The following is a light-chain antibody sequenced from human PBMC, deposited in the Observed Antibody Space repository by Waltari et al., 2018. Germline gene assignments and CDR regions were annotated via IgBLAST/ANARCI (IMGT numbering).Light chain of an antibody. J-gene: IGLJ2*01. CDR3: ATWDDSRSF. Sequence: QSVLTQSPSVSGTPGQRLTISCSGSGSNIKSSYIYWYQKLAGSAPKLLIFENDQRPAGVPDRFSASKSGTSASLASNGLRSEDEALYYCATWDDSRSFFGGGTKLTVL. CDR1: GSNIKSSY. V-gene: IGLV1-47*01. CDR2: END.